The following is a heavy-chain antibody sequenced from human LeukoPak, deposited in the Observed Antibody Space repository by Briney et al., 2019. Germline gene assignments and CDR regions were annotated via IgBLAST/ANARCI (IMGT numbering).Heavy chain of an antibody. D-gene: IGHD5-24*01. CDR1: GGSISSYY. V-gene: IGHV4-59*08. Sequence: SETLSLTCTVSGGSISSYYWSWIRQPPGKGLEWIGYIYYSGSTNYNPSLKSRVTISVDTSKNQFSLKLSSVTAADTAVYYCARPRDGYNLALDYWGQGTLVTVSS. J-gene: IGHJ4*02. CDR3: ARPRDGYNLALDY. CDR2: IYYSGST.